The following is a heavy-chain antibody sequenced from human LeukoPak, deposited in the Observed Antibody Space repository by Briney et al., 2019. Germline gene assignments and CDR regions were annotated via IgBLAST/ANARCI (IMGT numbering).Heavy chain of an antibody. Sequence: GGSLRLSCAASGFTFSSYGVSWVRQAPGKGLEWVSAISASGGSTYYADSVKGRFTISRDNSKNTLYLQMNSLRAEDTAVYYCAKGSGYSYGYPSDYWGQGTLVTVSS. V-gene: IGHV3-23*01. CDR1: GFTFSSYG. CDR2: ISASGGST. J-gene: IGHJ4*02. D-gene: IGHD5-18*01. CDR3: AKGSGYSYGYPSDY.